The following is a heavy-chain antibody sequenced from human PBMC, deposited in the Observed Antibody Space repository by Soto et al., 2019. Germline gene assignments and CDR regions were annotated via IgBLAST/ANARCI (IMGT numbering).Heavy chain of an antibody. D-gene: IGHD3-3*02. CDR2: IYYSGST. J-gene: IGHJ3*02. Sequence: QVQLQESGPGLVKPSQTLSLTCTVSGGSISSGGYYWSWIRQHPGKGLEWIGYIYYSGSTYYNPSLKSRVTISVDTSKNQFSLKLSSVTAADTAVYYCARDQRISAQCSSRHHFDIWGQGTMVTVSS. CDR3: ARDQRISAQCSSRHHFDI. CDR1: GGSISSGGYY. V-gene: IGHV4-31*03.